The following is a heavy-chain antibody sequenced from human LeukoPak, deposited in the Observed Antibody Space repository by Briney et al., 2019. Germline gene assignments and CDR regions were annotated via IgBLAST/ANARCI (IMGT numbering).Heavy chain of an antibody. D-gene: IGHD3-10*01. J-gene: IGHJ4*02. Sequence: SETLSLTCTVSGGSISSYYWSWIRQPPGKGLEWIGYIFYSGDTNYNPSLKSRVTISVDTSQNQFSLRLNSVTAADTAVYYCARAGGSGSPGYFDYWGQGTLVTVSS. CDR1: GGSISSYY. V-gene: IGHV4-59*01. CDR2: IFYSGDT. CDR3: ARAGGSGSPGYFDY.